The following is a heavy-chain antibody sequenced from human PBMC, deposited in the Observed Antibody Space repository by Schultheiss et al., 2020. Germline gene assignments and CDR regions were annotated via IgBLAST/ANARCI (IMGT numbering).Heavy chain of an antibody. J-gene: IGHJ4*02. CDR1: GGSVSSGSYY. V-gene: IGHV4-61*01. CDR3: ARGRYSSSWTDFDY. Sequence: SETLSLTCTVSGGSVSSGSYYWSWIRQPPGKGLEWIGYIYYSGSTNYNPSLKSRVTMSIDTSKSQFTLRLSSVTAADTAVYYCARGRYSSSWTDFDYWGQGTLVTVSS. CDR2: IYYSGST. D-gene: IGHD6-13*01.